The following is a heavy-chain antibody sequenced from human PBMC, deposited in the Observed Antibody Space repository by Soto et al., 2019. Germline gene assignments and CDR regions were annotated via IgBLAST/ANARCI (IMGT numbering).Heavy chain of an antibody. CDR1: GGNFSSYA. J-gene: IGHJ6*02. CDR2: TIPIFGTA. D-gene: IGHD3-22*01. CDR3: ASSVLAMVISDYYYYCMDV. Sequence: QVQLVQSGAEVKKPGSSVKVYCKASGGNFSSYAISWVRQAPGQGLEWMGGTIPIFGTANYAQKFQGRVPITADESTSTAYMERGSLRSEDTDVYYWASSVLAMVISDYYYYCMDVWCQGTTVTVSS. V-gene: IGHV1-69*01.